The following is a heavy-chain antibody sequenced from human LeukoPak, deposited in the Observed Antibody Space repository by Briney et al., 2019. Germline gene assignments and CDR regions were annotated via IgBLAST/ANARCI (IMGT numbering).Heavy chain of an antibody. J-gene: IGHJ4*02. V-gene: IGHV3-7*01. CDR3: TTREMDH. Sequence: PGGSLRLSCAGSGVAFSPHWMIWVRQAPGKGLEWVAIINQDGTQKYYVDSVEGRFAISRDNARNSVYLQMTSLGAEDTAVYYCTTREMDHWGQGTQVTVSS. CDR1: GVAFSPHW. CDR2: INQDGTQK.